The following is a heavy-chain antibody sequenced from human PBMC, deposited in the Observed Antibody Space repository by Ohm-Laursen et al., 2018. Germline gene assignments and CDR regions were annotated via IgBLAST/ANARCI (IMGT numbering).Heavy chain of an antibody. Sequence: SDTLSLTCAVYGGSLSGYYWSWIRQPPGKGLEWIGDINHSGSTNYSPSLKSRVTISLDSSKNQFSLKLSAVTAADTAVYYCARGPRSFPLRYSGSDDRAHFFGYWGQGTLVTVSS. CDR3: ARGPRSFPLRYSGSDDRAHFFGY. V-gene: IGHV4-34*01. CDR2: INHSGST. J-gene: IGHJ4*02. D-gene: IGHD5-12*01. CDR1: GGSLSGYY.